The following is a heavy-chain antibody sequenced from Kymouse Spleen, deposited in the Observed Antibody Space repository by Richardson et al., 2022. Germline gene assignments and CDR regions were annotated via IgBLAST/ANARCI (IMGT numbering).Heavy chain of an antibody. CDR2: ISYDGSNK. Sequence: QVQLVESGGGVVQPGRSLRLSCAASGFTFSSYGMHWVRQAPGKGLEWVAVISYDGSNKYYADSVKGRFTISRDNSKNTLYLQMNSLRAEDTAVYYCAKDRGGYSYGDAFDIWGQGTMVTVSS. D-gene: IGHD5-18,IGHD5-18*01. CDR1: GFTFSSYG. J-gene: IGHJ3*02. V-gene: IGHV3-30*18. CDR3: AKDRGGYSYGDAFDI.